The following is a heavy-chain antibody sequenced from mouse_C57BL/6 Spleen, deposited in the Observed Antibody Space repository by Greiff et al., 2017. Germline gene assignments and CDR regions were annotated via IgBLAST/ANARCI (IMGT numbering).Heavy chain of an antibody. D-gene: IGHD1-1*01. CDR3: ARSGIWAVGRDAMDY. Sequence: VQLQQSGAELMKPGASVKLSCKATGYTFTGYWIEWVKQRPGHGLEWIGELLPGGGSTNYNEKFKGKATFTADTSSNTAYMQLSNLTTEVSAVYYVARSGIWAVGRDAMDYWGQGTSVTVSS. CDR2: LLPGGGST. J-gene: IGHJ4*01. V-gene: IGHV1-9*01. CDR1: GYTFTGYW.